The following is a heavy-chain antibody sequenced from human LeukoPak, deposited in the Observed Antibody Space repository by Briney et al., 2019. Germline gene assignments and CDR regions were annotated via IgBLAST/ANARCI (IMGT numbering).Heavy chain of an antibody. CDR1: GFTFSSYA. CDR3: ARERAWAAAGPFDY. D-gene: IGHD6-13*01. Sequence: GGSLRLSCAASGFTFSSYAMHWVRQAPGKGLEWVAVISYDGSNKYYADSVEGRFTISRDNSKNSLYLQMNSLGAEDTAVYYCARERAWAAAGPFDYWGQGTLVTVSS. V-gene: IGHV3-30-3*01. CDR2: ISYDGSNK. J-gene: IGHJ4*02.